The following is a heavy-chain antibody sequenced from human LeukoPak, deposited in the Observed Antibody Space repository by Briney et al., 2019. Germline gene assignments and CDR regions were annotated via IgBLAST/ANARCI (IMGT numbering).Heavy chain of an antibody. J-gene: IGHJ6*02. Sequence: GGSLRLSCEGSGFTFDNYKMNWVRQAPGKGLEWVSSITSSGFDAYYADSTKGRFTISRNNANNSLYLQKDSLRAEDTAVYYCARDDILTGFSPYYHYGMDVWGHGTTVTVSS. D-gene: IGHD3-9*01. CDR2: ITSSGFDA. CDR3: ARDDILTGFSPYYHYGMDV. CDR1: GFTFDNYK. V-gene: IGHV3-21*01.